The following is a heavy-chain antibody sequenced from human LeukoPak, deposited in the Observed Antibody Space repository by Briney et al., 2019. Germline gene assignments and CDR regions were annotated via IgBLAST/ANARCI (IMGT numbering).Heavy chain of an antibody. D-gene: IGHD3-10*01. J-gene: IGHJ3*02. Sequence: SQTLSLTCTVSGGSISSGGYYWSWIRQHPGKGLEWIGYIYYSGSTYYNPSLKSRVTISVDTSKNQFSLKLSSVTAADTAVYYCARRMYSYGSGRSSFAFDIWGQGTMVTVSS. CDR1: GGSISSGGYY. V-gene: IGHV4-31*03. CDR2: IYYSGST. CDR3: ARRMYSYGSGRSSFAFDI.